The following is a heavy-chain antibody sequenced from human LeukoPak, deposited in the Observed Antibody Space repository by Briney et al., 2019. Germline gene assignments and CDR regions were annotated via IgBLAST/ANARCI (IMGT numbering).Heavy chain of an antibody. CDR3: ARDGSGADWYAFDI. V-gene: IGHV3-21*01. D-gene: IGHD3-10*01. J-gene: IGHJ3*02. Sequence: TGGSLRLSCAASGFTFSSYSMNWVRQAPGKGLEWVSSISSSSSYIYYADSVKGRFTISRDNAKNSLCLQMNSLRAEDTAVYYCARDGSGADWYAFDIWGQGTMVTVSS. CDR1: GFTFSSYS. CDR2: ISSSSSYI.